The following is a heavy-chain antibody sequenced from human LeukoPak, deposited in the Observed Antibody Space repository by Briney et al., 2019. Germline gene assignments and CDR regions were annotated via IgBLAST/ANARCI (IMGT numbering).Heavy chain of an antibody. J-gene: IGHJ6*03. D-gene: IGHD3-10*01. CDR1: GFTPTSYT. CDR3: ARSGIKMVRGVIIKSPYHMDV. Sequence: PGGSLRLSCAASGFTPTSYTMSSVRQAPARGLEWVSSISSSNRYIYYADSVKGRFTISRDDAKNSLSLQMNRLRAEDTAMYYCARSGIKMVRGVIIKSPYHMDVWGKGTTVTVSS. V-gene: IGHV3-21*01. CDR2: ISSSNRYI.